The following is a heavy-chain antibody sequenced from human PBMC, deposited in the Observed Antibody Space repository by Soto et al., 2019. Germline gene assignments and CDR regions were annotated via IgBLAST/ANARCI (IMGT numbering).Heavy chain of an antibody. CDR3: AKLLGYCSGGSCYADAFDI. D-gene: IGHD2-15*01. CDR1: GFTFRSYG. J-gene: IGHJ3*02. V-gene: IGHV3-30*18. Sequence: PGGPLRLSCAASGFTFRSYGMHWVRQAPGKGLGWVAVISYDGSNKYYADSVKGRFTISRDNSKNTLYLQTNSLRAEDTAVYYCAKLLGYCSGGSCYADAFDIWGQGTMVTVSS. CDR2: ISYDGSNK.